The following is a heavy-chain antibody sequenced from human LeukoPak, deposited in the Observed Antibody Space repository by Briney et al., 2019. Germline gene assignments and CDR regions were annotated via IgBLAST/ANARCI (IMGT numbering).Heavy chain of an antibody. J-gene: IGHJ4*02. CDR1: GFTFSSYA. CDR2: ISSNGGST. D-gene: IGHD2-2*02. Sequence: GGSLRLSCAASGFTFSSYAMHWVRQAPGKGLEYVSAISSNGGSTYYANSVKGRFTISRDNSKNTLYLQMGSLRVEDMAVCYCAALCSSTSCYMGYSGYEDFDYWGQGTLVTVSS. V-gene: IGHV3-64*01. CDR3: AALCSSTSCYMGYSGYEDFDY.